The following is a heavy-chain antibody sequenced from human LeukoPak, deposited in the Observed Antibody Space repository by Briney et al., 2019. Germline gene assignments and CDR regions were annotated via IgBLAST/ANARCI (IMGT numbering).Heavy chain of an antibody. CDR1: GYSFTSYW. CDR2: IYPDDSDT. D-gene: IGHD6-19*01. V-gene: IGHV5-51*01. Sequence: GESLKISCKGSGYSFTSYWIAWVRHMPGKGLEWMGIIYPDDSDTRYNPSFQGQVTISAVKSLSTAYLQWSSLKASDTAMYYCARKPKFRSGWYYFDYWGQGTLVTVSS. CDR3: ARKPKFRSGWYYFDY. J-gene: IGHJ4*02.